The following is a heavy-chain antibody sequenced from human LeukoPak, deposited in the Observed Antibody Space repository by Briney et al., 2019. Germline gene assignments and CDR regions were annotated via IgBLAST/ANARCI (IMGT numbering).Heavy chain of an antibody. Sequence: GGSLRLSCSASGFIVSNYAMHWVRQAPGKGLEYVSAISANGGSTYYADSVKGRFTISRDNSKNTLYLQMSSLRAEDTAIYHCVKDLYRGDTSSWYYFDYCGQGTLVTVSS. J-gene: IGHJ4*02. CDR3: VKDLYRGDTSSWYYFDY. V-gene: IGHV3-64D*06. CDR2: ISANGGST. D-gene: IGHD6-13*01. CDR1: GFIVSNYA.